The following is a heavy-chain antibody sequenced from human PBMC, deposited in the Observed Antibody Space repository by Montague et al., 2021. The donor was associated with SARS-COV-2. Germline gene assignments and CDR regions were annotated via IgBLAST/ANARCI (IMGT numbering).Heavy chain of an antibody. CDR1: GFTFSSYA. V-gene: IGHV3-23*03. J-gene: IGHJ6*02. D-gene: IGHD2-8*01. Sequence: SLRLSCAASGFTFSSYAMSWVRQAPGKGLEWVSVIYSGGSSTYYADSVKGRFTISRENSKNTLYLQMNSLRAEDTAVYYCAKDRSSGGDCTNGVCDTTYYYYGMDVWGQGTTVTVSS. CDR2: IYSGGSST. CDR3: AKDRSSGGDCTNGVCDTTYYYYGMDV.